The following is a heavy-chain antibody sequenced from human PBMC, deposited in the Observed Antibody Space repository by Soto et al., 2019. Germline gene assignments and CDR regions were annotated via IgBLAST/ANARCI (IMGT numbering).Heavy chain of an antibody. V-gene: IGHV3-74*01. D-gene: IGHD6-19*01. CDR1: GFTFSNYW. Sequence: EVQLVESGGGLVQPGGSLRLTCAASGFTFSNYWMHWVRQVPEKGLVWVSRISSDGSTTNYVDSVKGRGTISRDNAKNTLYLQMNSLRVEDTAMYYCARTVAGLNAYYIWGHGTMVTVFS. CDR2: ISSDGSTT. CDR3: ARTVAGLNAYYI. J-gene: IGHJ3*02.